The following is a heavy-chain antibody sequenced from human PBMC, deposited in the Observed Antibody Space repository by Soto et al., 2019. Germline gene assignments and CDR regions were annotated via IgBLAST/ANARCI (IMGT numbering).Heavy chain of an antibody. Sequence: GGSLRLSCAASGFILSSSAMSWVRQAPGRGLEWVSAISGSGTRTYYADSVKGRFTISGDRSKNTVYLQMNSLRAEDTTVYYCAKGPTIFGVVITYEYYYGMDVWGQGTTVTVSS. CDR3: AKGPTIFGVVITYEYYYGMDV. CDR1: GFILSSSA. J-gene: IGHJ6*02. CDR2: ISGSGTRT. D-gene: IGHD3-3*01. V-gene: IGHV3-23*01.